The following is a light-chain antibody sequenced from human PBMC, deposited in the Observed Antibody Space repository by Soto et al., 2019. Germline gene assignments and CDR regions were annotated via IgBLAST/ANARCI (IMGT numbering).Light chain of an antibody. Sequence: QLVLTQPPSASGTPGQRVTISCAGSSSNIGSNTVNWFQLLPGTAPKLLIYSNNQRPSEVPDRFSGSKSGTSASLAVSGLQSEDEADYYCAAWDDSLNGPVFGGGTQLTVL. V-gene: IGLV1-44*01. J-gene: IGLJ7*01. CDR1: SSNIGSNT. CDR2: SNN. CDR3: AAWDDSLNGPV.